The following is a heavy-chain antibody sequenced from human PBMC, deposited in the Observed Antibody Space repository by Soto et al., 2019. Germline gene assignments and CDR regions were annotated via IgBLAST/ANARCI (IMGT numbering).Heavy chain of an antibody. CDR1: GFTFSSYG. Sequence: GGSLRLSCAASGFTFSSYGMHWVRQAPGKGLEWVAVISYDGSNKYYADSVKGRFTISRDNSKNTLYLQMNSLRAEDTAAYYCAKDQGKYSSSWTPFDYWGQGTLVTVSS. D-gene: IGHD6-13*01. V-gene: IGHV3-30*18. CDR2: ISYDGSNK. CDR3: AKDQGKYSSSWTPFDY. J-gene: IGHJ4*02.